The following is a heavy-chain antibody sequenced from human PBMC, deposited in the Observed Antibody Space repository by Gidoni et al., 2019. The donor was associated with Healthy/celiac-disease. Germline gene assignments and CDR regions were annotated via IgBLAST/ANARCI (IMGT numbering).Heavy chain of an antibody. CDR3: AKGVRGVIPPPFDY. CDR1: GFTFDDYA. D-gene: IGHD3-10*02. Sequence: EVELVESGGGLVQPGRSLRLSCAASGFTFDDYAMHWVRQAPGKGLEWVSGISWNSGSIGYADSVKGRFTISRDNAKNSLYLQMNSLRAEDTALNYCAKGVRGVIPPPFDYWGQGTLVTVSS. V-gene: IGHV3-9*01. J-gene: IGHJ4*02. CDR2: ISWNSGSI.